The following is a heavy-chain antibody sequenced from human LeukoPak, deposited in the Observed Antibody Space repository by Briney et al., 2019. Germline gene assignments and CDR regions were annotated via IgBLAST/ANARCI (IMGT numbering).Heavy chain of an antibody. CDR1: GGSISSMH. J-gene: IGHJ3*02. Sequence: SSETLSLTCTVWGGSISSMHWGFIRQPPGKGLEWIGYIFYSGNTNYNPSLKSRVTISVDTSKNQFSLKLSSVTAADTAVYYCASVAYNRDFDIWGQGTMVTVSS. D-gene: IGHD1-1*01. CDR2: IFYSGNT. V-gene: IGHV4-59*01. CDR3: ASVAYNRDFDI.